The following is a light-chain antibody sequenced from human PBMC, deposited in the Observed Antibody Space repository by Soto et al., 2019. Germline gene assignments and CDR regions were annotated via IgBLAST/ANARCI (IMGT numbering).Light chain of an antibody. J-gene: IGLJ1*01. CDR3: CSYARPTFYA. Sequence: QSALTQPPSASGSPGQSVTISCTGTSSDIGGYNSVSWYQQHPGKAPRLMIYEVNERPSGVSNRFSGSKSGNTASLTISGLQAEDEADYYCCSYARPTFYAFATGTKLTVL. CDR2: EVN. V-gene: IGLV2-8*01. CDR1: SSDIGGYNS.